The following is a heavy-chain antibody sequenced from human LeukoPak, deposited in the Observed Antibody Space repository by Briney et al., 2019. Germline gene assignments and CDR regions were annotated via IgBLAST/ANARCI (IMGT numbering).Heavy chain of an antibody. CDR2: ISWNSGSI. J-gene: IGHJ5*02. CDR1: GFTFDDYA. V-gene: IGHV3-9*01. D-gene: IGHD3-16*01. Sequence: GGSLRLSCAASGFTFDDYAMHWVRQAPGKGLEWVSGISWNSGSIGYADSVKGRFTISRDNAKNSLYLQMNSLRAEDTALYYCAKDSRHYDYVWGSAFDPWGQGTLVTVSS. CDR3: AKDSRHYDYVWGSAFDP.